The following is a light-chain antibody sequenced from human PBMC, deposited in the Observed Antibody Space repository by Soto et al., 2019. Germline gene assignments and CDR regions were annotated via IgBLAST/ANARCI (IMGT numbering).Light chain of an antibody. Sequence: QSALTQPPSVSGSPGQSVTISCTGTSTDFVSYNRVSWYQQPPGTAPKLIIYEASNRPSGVPDRFSGSKSGNTASVTISGLQAEDEADYYCSSYTTSTTYVFGTGTKVTVL. CDR1: STDFVSYNR. CDR2: EAS. V-gene: IGLV2-18*02. J-gene: IGLJ1*01. CDR3: SSYTTSTTYV.